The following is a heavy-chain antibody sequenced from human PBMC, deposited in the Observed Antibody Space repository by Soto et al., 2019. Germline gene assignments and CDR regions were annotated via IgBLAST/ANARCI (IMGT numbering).Heavy chain of an antibody. CDR2: MKTDGTHT. CDR3: ASARGWFDP. Sequence: PGWSLRLSCAASGLTFGSDWVHWVRRAPGKGLVWVSRMKTDGTHTAYADSVKGRFTISRDNAKNTLYLQMNGLRVDDTAVYYCASARGWFDPWGPGTLVTVSA. D-gene: IGHD3-10*01. V-gene: IGHV3-74*01. CDR1: GLTFGSDW. J-gene: IGHJ5*02.